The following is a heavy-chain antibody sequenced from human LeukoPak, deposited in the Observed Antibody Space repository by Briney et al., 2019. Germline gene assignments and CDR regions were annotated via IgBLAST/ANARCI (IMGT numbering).Heavy chain of an antibody. J-gene: IGHJ4*02. Sequence: GGSLRLSCAASGFTFSSYEMNWVRQAPGKGLEWVSYISSSGSTIYYADSVKGRFTISRDNAKTSLYLQMNSLRAEDTAVYYCARDVYGSGSYSPSGYFDYWGQGTLVTVSS. D-gene: IGHD3-10*01. V-gene: IGHV3-48*03. CDR3: ARDVYGSGSYSPSGYFDY. CDR2: ISSSGSTI. CDR1: GFTFSSYE.